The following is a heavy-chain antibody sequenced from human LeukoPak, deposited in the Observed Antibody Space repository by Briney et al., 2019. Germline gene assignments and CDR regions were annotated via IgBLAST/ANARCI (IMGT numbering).Heavy chain of an antibody. J-gene: IGHJ4*02. D-gene: IGHD2-15*01. CDR2: ISWNSGSI. CDR1: GFTFDDYA. CDR3: AKEGRYCSGGSCYFDY. Sequence: GGSLRLSCAASGFTFDDYAMHWVRQAPGKGLGWVSGISWNSGSIGYADSVKGRFTISRDNAKNSLYLQMNSLRAEDTALYYCAKEGRYCSGGSCYFDYWGQGTLVTVSS. V-gene: IGHV3-9*01.